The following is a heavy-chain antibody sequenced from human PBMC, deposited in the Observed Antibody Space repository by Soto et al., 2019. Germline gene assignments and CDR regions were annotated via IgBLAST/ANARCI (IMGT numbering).Heavy chain of an antibody. D-gene: IGHD3-22*01. V-gene: IGHV3-64D*06. J-gene: IGHJ4*02. CDR2: ISTNGGST. CDR1: GFTFSIYA. CDR3: VKGEYYYDSSGYYPFDY. Sequence: GGSLRLSCSASGFTFSIYAMHWVRQAPGKGLEYVSSISTNGGSTDYADSEKGRFTISRDNSKNKVYLQKSSMRVEYTSVYYCVKGEYYYDSSGYYPFDYWGQGT.